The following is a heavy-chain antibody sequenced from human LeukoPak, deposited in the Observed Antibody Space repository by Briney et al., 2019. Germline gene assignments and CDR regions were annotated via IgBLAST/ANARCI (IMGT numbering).Heavy chain of an antibody. D-gene: IGHD3-16*02. J-gene: IGHJ1*01. Sequence: ASVKVSCKVSGYTLTELSMHWVRQAPGKGLEWMGGFDPEDGETICAQKFQGRVTMTEDTSTDTAYMELSSLRSEDTAVYYCATVIKFWPLLYFQHWGQGTLVTVSS. CDR1: GYTLTELS. V-gene: IGHV1-24*01. CDR3: ATVIKFWPLLYFQH. CDR2: FDPEDGET.